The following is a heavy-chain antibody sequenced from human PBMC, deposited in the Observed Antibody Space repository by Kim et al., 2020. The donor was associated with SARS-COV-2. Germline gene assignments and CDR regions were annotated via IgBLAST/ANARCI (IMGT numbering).Heavy chain of an antibody. CDR2: IYYSGST. V-gene: IGHV4-31*03. Sequence: SETLSLTCTVSGGSISSGGYYWSWIRQHPGKGLEWIGYIYYSGSTYYNPSLKSRVTISVDTSKNQFSLKLSSVTAADTAVYYCASSIRVFEFCSSTSCYFNYYYGMDVWGQGTTVTVSS. CDR3: ASSIRVFEFCSSTSCYFNYYYGMDV. CDR1: GGSISSGGYY. J-gene: IGHJ6*02. D-gene: IGHD2-2*01.